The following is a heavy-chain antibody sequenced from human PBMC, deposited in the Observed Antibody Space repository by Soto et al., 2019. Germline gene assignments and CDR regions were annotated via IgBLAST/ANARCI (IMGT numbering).Heavy chain of an antibody. CDR3: AHFTFGGVIVPFDY. CDR1: GFSLSTSGVG. Sequence: QITMKESGPTLVKPIQTLTLTCTFSGFSLSTSGVGVGWIRQPPGKALEWLALIYWDDDKRYSPSLKSRLTITKDTSKNQVVLTMTNMDPVDTATYYCAHFTFGGVIVPFDYWGQGTLVTVSS. V-gene: IGHV2-5*02. D-gene: IGHD3-16*02. CDR2: IYWDDDK. J-gene: IGHJ4*02.